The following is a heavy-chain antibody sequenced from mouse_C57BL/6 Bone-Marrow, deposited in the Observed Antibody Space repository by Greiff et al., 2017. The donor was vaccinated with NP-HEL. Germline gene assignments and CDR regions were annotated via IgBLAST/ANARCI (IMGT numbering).Heavy chain of an antibody. V-gene: IGHV1-55*01. CDR3: AMRNYDCGAMDD. D-gene: IGHD2-4*01. Sequence: QVQLQQPGAELVKPGASVKMSCKASGYTFTSYWITWVKQRPGQGLEWIGDIYPGSGSTNYNEKFKSKATLTVDTSSSTAYMQLSSLTSEDSAVYYCAMRNYDCGAMDDWGQGTSVTVSS. CDR2: IYPGSGST. J-gene: IGHJ4*01. CDR1: GYTFTSYW.